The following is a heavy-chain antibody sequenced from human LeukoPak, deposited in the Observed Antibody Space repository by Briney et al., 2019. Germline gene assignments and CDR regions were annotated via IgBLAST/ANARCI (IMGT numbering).Heavy chain of an antibody. Sequence: GESLKISCKGSGYSFTSYWIGWVRQMPGKGLEWMGIIYPGDSDTRYSPSFQGQVTISADKSISTAYLQWSSLKASDTAMYYCARHNDRAAASNWFDPWGQGTLVTVSS. J-gene: IGHJ5*02. D-gene: IGHD6-13*01. CDR2: IYPGDSDT. V-gene: IGHV5-51*01. CDR3: ARHNDRAAASNWFDP. CDR1: GYSFTSYW.